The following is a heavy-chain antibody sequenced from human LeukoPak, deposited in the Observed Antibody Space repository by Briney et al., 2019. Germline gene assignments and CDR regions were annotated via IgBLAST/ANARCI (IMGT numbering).Heavy chain of an antibody. CDR3: AKSRGEQLYFRDSDY. D-gene: IGHD1-26*01. Sequence: GGSLRLSCAASGSTFSRYGMHWVRQAPGKGLEWVAFIRYDGSNKYHVDSVKGRFSISSDNSKNTLYLQMNSLRAEDTAVYYCAKSRGEQLYFRDSDYWGQGILVTVSS. V-gene: IGHV3-30*02. CDR2: IRYDGSNK. CDR1: GSTFSRYG. J-gene: IGHJ4*02.